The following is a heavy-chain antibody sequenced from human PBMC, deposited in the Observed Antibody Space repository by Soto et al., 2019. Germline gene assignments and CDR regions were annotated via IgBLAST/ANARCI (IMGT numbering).Heavy chain of an antibody. J-gene: IGHJ4*02. CDR2: ITKNGRNK. CDR1: GFTFSNYG. D-gene: IGHD2-8*01. Sequence: QVQLVESGGGVVQPGGSLRLSCAASGFTFSNYGMHWVRQAPGKGLEWVADITKNGRNKDYADSVKGRLAISRDNSKNTVELQMNSLSVEDTAMYYCGRCNGDDCHSPFDYWGQGTLVTVSS. V-gene: IGHV3-30*03. CDR3: GRCNGDDCHSPFDY.